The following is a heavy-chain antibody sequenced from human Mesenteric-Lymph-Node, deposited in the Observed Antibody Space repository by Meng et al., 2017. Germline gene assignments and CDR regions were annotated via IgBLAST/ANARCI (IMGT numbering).Heavy chain of an antibody. Sequence: QVQRQESGPGLVKPSETLSLTCTVSGGSISSYYWSWIRQPPGKGLEWIGYIYYSGSTNYNPSLKSRVTISVDTSKNQFSLTLNSVTAADTAVYYCARDEDGYTFFEYWSQGTLVTVSS. J-gene: IGHJ4*02. D-gene: IGHD5-24*01. CDR1: GGSISSYY. CDR2: IYYSGST. CDR3: ARDEDGYTFFEY. V-gene: IGHV4-59*12.